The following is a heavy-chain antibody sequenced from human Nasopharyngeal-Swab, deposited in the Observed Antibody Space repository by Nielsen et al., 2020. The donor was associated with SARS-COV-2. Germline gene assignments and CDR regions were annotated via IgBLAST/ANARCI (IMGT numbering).Heavy chain of an antibody. Sequence: ASVKVSCKASGYTFTSYYMHWVRQAPGQGLEWMGIINHSGGSTSYAQKFQGRVTMTRDTSTSTVYMELSSLRSEDTAVYYCARDRVNTVTTVEPPFWKGYYYYGMDVWGQGTTVTVSS. CDR2: INHSGGST. CDR3: ARDRVNTVTTVEPPFWKGYYYYGMDV. D-gene: IGHD4-17*01. CDR1: GYTFTSYY. J-gene: IGHJ6*02. V-gene: IGHV1-46*01.